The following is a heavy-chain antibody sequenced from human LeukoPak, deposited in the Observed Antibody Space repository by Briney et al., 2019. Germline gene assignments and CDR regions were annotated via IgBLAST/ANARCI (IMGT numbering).Heavy chain of an antibody. D-gene: IGHD3-3*01. CDR3: ARGGSGYYMIDY. CDR1: GGTFSSYA. CDR2: IIPIFGTA. Sequence: SVKVSCKASGGTFSSYAISWVRQAPGQGLEWMGGIIPIFGTANYAQKFQGRVTITADKSTSTAYMELSSLRSEDTAVYYCARGGSGYYMIDYWGQGTLVTVSS. V-gene: IGHV1-69*06. J-gene: IGHJ4*02.